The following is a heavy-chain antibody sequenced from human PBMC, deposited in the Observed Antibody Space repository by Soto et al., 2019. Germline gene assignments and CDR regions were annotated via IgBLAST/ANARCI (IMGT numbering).Heavy chain of an antibody. J-gene: IGHJ4*02. Sequence: QVQLVESGGGVVQPGRSLRLSCSTSGLTFTRRAMHWVRQVPGKGLEWVAAISDDGSKKHYVDSVKGRFSISRDKSRNTVYLQMNSLRVEDTAVYFCAGERETSSWFLSGFEYWGQGTLVTVSS. D-gene: IGHD6-13*01. V-gene: IGHV3-30-3*01. CDR1: GLTFTRRA. CDR2: ISDDGSKK. CDR3: AGERETSSWFLSGFEY.